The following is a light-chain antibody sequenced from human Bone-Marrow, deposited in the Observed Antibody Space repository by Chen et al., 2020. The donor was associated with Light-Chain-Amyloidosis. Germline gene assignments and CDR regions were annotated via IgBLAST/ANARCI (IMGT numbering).Light chain of an antibody. CDR1: SGSIATNY. V-gene: IGLV6-57*01. J-gene: IGLJ3*02. CDR3: QSYQGSSQGV. CDR2: EDD. Sequence: NFMLTQPHSVSESPGKPVILSCTPSSGSIATNYGQWYQQRPGSSPTTVIYEDDQRPSGVPDRFSGSIDRSSNSASLPISGLKTEDEADYYCQSYQGSSQGVFGGGTKLTVL.